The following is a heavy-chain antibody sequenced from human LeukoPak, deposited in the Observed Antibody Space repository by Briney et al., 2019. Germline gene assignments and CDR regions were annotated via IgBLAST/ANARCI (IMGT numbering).Heavy chain of an antibody. D-gene: IGHD6-6*01. Sequence: SETLSLTCTVPGGSISSYYWSWLRQPAGKGLEWIGRIYTSGSTNYNPSRTSRVTMSVDTSKNQFSLKLSSVTAADTAVYYCARASAARLFDYWGQGTLVTVSS. J-gene: IGHJ4*02. CDR1: GGSISSYY. CDR3: ARASAARLFDY. V-gene: IGHV4-4*07. CDR2: IYTSGST.